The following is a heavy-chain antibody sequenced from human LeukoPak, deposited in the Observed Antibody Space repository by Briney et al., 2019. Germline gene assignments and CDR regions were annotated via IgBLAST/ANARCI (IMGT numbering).Heavy chain of an antibody. CDR3: ASYLDAFDI. CDR1: GSSMSSDYY. Sequence: SETLSLTCTVSGSSMSSDYYWGWIRQPPGKGLEWIGSIYHSGSTYYNPSLKSRVTISVDTSKNQFSLKLSSVTAADTAVYYCASYLDAFDIWGQGTMVTVSS. J-gene: IGHJ3*02. V-gene: IGHV4-38-2*02. CDR2: IYHSGST.